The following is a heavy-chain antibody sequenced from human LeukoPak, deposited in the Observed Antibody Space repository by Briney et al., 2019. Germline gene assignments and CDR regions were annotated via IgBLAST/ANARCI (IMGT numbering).Heavy chain of an antibody. D-gene: IGHD2/OR15-2a*01. CDR3: ARGKTSQNIVTRETYNWFDP. V-gene: IGHV3-21*01. J-gene: IGHJ5*02. CDR1: GFTFSSYN. Sequence: KAGGSLRLSCAASGFTFSSYNMNWVRQAPGKGLEWVSSISSSSDYIYYADSVKGRFTISRDNAKNSLYLQMKSLRAEDTAVYYCARGKTSQNIVTRETYNWFDPWGQGTLVTVSS. CDR2: ISSSSDYI.